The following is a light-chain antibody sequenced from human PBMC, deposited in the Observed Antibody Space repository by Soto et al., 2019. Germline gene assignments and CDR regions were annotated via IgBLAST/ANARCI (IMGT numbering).Light chain of an antibody. J-gene: IGLJ1*01. Sequence: QSALTQPASVSGSHGQSITISCTGTSSDVGRYNYVSWYQQHPGKAPKLMIYEVSSRPSGVSNRFSGSKSGNTASLTISGLQAEDEADYYCSSYTSSSTRVFGTGTKVTVL. V-gene: IGLV2-14*01. CDR3: SSYTSSSTRV. CDR2: EVS. CDR1: SSDVGRYNY.